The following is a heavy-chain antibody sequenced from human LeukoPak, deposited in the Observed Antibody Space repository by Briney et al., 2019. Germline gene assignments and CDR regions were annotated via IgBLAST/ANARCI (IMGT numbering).Heavy chain of an antibody. J-gene: IGHJ4*02. V-gene: IGHV1-2*02. CDR1: GYTFTGYY. Sequence: ASVKVSCKASGYTFTGYYMHWVRQAPGQGLEWMGWINPNSGGTNYAQKFQGRVTMTRDTSISTAYMELSRLRSDDTAVYYCARDSSAEIRGLPDWGQGTLVTVSS. CDR2: INPNSGGT. D-gene: IGHD6-25*01. CDR3: ARDSSAEIRGLPD.